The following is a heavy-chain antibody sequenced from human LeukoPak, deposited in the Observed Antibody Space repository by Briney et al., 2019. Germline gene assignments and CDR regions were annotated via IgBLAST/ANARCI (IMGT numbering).Heavy chain of an antibody. D-gene: IGHD6-6*01. J-gene: IGHJ4*02. Sequence: GGSLRLSCTASGFTFGDYAMSWVRQAPGKGLEWVGFIRSKAYGGTTEYAASVKGRFTISRDDSKSIAYLQMNSLKTEDTPVYYCTRDPDGSSRLDYWGQGTLVTVSS. V-gene: IGHV3-49*04. CDR1: GFTFGDYA. CDR2: IRSKAYGGTT. CDR3: TRDPDGSSRLDY.